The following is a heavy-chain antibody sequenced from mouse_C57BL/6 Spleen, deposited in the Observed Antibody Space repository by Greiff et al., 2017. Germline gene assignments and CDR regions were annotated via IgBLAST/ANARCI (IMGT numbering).Heavy chain of an antibody. D-gene: IGHD3-3*01. CDR1: GYTFTSYW. Sequence: QVQLQQPGAELVKPGASVKLSCKASGYTFTSYWMHWVKQRPGQGLEWIGMIHPNSGSTNYNEKFKSKATLTVDKSSSSAYMHHSSLTSEDSAVYYCARRGTGSFDYWGKGTTLTVSS. V-gene: IGHV1-64*01. J-gene: IGHJ2*01. CDR2: IHPNSGST. CDR3: ARRGTGSFDY.